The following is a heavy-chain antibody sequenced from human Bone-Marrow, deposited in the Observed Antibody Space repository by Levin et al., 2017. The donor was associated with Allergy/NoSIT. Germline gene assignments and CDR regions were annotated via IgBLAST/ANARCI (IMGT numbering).Heavy chain of an antibody. V-gene: IGHV3-23*01. CDR2: ISGSGGST. Sequence: PGGSLRLSCAASGFTFSSYAMSWVRQAPGKGLEWVSAISGSGGSTYYADSVKGRFTISRDNSKNTLYLQMNSLRAEDTAVYYCAKLTRERWLQLVGPGDYWGQGTLVTVSS. J-gene: IGHJ4*02. CDR3: AKLTRERWLQLVGPGDY. D-gene: IGHD5-24*01. CDR1: GFTFSSYA.